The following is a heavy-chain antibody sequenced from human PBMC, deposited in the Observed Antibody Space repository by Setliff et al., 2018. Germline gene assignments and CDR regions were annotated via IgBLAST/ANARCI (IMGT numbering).Heavy chain of an antibody. V-gene: IGHV4-34*01. D-gene: IGHD2-8*01. Sequence: PSETLSLTCAVYGGSFSGYYWSWIRQHPGKGLEWIGYIYYSGSTYYNPSLKSRVTISMDTSKNQFSLKLTSVTAADTAVYYCARDRQYCTSLSCLNSYFYYYAMDFWGQGTTVTVSS. CDR1: GGSFSGYY. CDR3: ARDRQYCTSLSCLNSYFYYYAMDF. CDR2: IYYSGST. J-gene: IGHJ6*02.